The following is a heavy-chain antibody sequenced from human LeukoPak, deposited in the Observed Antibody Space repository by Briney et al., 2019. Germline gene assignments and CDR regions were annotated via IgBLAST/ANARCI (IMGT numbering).Heavy chain of an antibody. CDR1: GGSISSYY. V-gene: IGHV4-59*01. CDR2: IYYSGST. CDR3: AREAYSSGWYTPYYFDY. J-gene: IGHJ4*02. Sequence: SETLSLTCTVSGGSISSYYWSWIRQPPGKGLEWIGYIYYSGSTNYNPSLKSRVTISVDASKNQFSLKLSSVTAADTVVYYCAREAYSSGWYTPYYFDYWGQGTLVTVSS. D-gene: IGHD6-19*01.